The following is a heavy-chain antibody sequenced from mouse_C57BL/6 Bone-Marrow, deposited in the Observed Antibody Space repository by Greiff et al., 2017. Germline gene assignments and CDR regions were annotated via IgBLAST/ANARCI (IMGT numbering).Heavy chain of an antibody. V-gene: IGHV14-4*01. Sequence: VQLKESGAELVRPGASVKLSCTASGFNFKDDYMPWVKQRPEQGLEWIGWIDPDNGDTEYASKFQGKATITADTTSNTAYLHLGRLTSEDTAVYYCTRVWLDYWGQGTSVTVSS. CDR2: IDPDNGDT. CDR3: TRVWLDY. CDR1: GFNFKDDY. J-gene: IGHJ4*01. D-gene: IGHD2-10*02.